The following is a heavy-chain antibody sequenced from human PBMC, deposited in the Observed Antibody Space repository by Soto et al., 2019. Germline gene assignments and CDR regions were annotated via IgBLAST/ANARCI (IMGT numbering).Heavy chain of an antibody. CDR1: GFSFSTHY. V-gene: IGHV3-48*01. Sequence: EEQLVESGGGLVQPGGSLRLSCAASGFSFSTHYMNWVRQSPGKGLEWVSSINRDSTVIYYADSVKGRFTISRYNARNSLSLHMNNLRAEDTAAYYCLYVAYYVGPGTLVTVSS. CDR3: LYVAYY. D-gene: IGHD3-16*01. CDR2: INRDSTVI. J-gene: IGHJ4*02.